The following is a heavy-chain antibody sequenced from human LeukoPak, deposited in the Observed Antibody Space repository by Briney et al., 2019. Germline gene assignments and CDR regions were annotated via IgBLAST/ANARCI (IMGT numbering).Heavy chain of an antibody. CDR3: ARHPSGSDYYDSSGYPLGIDY. J-gene: IGHJ4*02. V-gene: IGHV4-59*08. CDR1: GFTVSSNY. Sequence: NPGGSLRLSCAASGFTVSSNYMSWIRQPPGKGLEWIGYIYYSGSTNYNPSLKSRVTISVDTSKNQFSLKLSSVTAADTAVYYCARHPSGSDYYDSSGYPLGIDYWGQGTLVTVSS. CDR2: IYYSGST. D-gene: IGHD3-22*01.